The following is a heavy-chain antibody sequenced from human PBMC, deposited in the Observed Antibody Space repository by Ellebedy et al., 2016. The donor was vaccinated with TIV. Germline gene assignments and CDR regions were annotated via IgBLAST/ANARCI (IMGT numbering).Heavy chain of an antibody. Sequence: GSLRLXXTVSGGSISSYYWSWIRQPAGKGLEWIGRIYTSGSTNYNPSLKSRVTMSVDTSKNQFSLKLSSVTAADTAVYYCARELNSYYDFWSGYYSNYFDYWGQGTLVTVSS. CDR3: ARELNSYYDFWSGYYSNYFDY. D-gene: IGHD3-3*01. V-gene: IGHV4-4*07. CDR2: IYTSGST. CDR1: GGSISSYY. J-gene: IGHJ4*02.